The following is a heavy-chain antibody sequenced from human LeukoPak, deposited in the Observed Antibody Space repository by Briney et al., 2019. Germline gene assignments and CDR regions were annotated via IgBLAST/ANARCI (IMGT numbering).Heavy chain of an antibody. CDR2: NVVGSGNT. D-gene: IGHD3-16*01. V-gene: IGHV1-58*02. CDR3: AAATMDYVAHY. CDR1: GFTFTNSA. Sequence: SVTVSCKASGFTFTNSAMQWVRQARGQRLEWIGWNVVGSGNTNYPQKFQERVTITRDMSTSTAYMELSSLRSEDTAVYYCAAATMDYVAHYWGQGTLVTVSS. J-gene: IGHJ4*02.